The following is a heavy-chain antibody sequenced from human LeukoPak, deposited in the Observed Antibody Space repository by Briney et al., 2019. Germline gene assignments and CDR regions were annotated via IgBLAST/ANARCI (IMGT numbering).Heavy chain of an antibody. CDR3: ASGYYYGSGSYYQATPYYYYYMDV. Sequence: SVKVSCKASGGTFSSYAISWVRQAPGQGLEWMGGIIPIFGTANYAQKFQGRVTITTDESTSTAYMELSSLRSEDTAVYYCASGYYYGSGSYYQATPYYYYYMDVWGKGTTVTVSS. D-gene: IGHD3-10*01. CDR1: GGTFSSYA. CDR2: IIPIFGTA. J-gene: IGHJ6*03. V-gene: IGHV1-69*05.